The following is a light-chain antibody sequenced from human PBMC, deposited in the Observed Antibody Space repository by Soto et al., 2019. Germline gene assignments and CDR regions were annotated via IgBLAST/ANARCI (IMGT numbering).Light chain of an antibody. CDR3: LLHKSYLWT. J-gene: IGKJ1*01. CDR2: AAS. Sequence: IQMSQSPSSQSASVGDRVTITCRASQSISSYLNWYQQKPGKAPKRLIYAASSLQGGVPSRFSGSGSGAEFTLTITSLQPEDFATYYCLLHKSYLWTFGQGTKVDIK. CDR1: QSISSY. V-gene: IGKV1-17*01.